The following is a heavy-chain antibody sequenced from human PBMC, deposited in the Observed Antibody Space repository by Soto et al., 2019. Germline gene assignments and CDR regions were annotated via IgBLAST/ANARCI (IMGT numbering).Heavy chain of an antibody. CDR2: INPNSGGT. CDR3: ARERCGELLVYYYYGMDV. D-gene: IGHD3-10*01. J-gene: IGHJ6*02. V-gene: IGHV1-2*02. Sequence: ASVTVSRKASGYTSTGSYMHWVRQAPGSGLEWMGGINPNSGGTNYAQKFQGRVTMTRDTSISTAYMELSRLRSDDMAVYYCARERCGELLVYYYYGMDVWGQGTTVTSP. CDR1: GYTSTGSY.